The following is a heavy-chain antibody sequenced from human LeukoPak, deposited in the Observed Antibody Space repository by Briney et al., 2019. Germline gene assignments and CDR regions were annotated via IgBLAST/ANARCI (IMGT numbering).Heavy chain of an antibody. CDR3: AKELSSGWTPFDY. CDR1: GSTFSSYG. J-gene: IGHJ4*02. CDR2: ISYDGSNK. D-gene: IGHD6-19*01. Sequence: GGSLRLSCAASGSTFSSYGMHWVRQAPGKGLEWVAVISYDGSNKYYADSVKGRFTISRDNSKNTLYLQMNSLRAEDTAVYYCAKELSSGWTPFDYWGQGTLVTVSS. V-gene: IGHV3-30*18.